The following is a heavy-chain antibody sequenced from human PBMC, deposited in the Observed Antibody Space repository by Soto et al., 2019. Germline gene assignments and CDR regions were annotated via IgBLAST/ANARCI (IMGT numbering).Heavy chain of an antibody. CDR1: GFTFSAHY. D-gene: IGHD3-22*01. CDR3: ARDSSSCSRDYCYFDF. V-gene: IGHV3-72*01. Sequence: PGGSLRLSCAASGFTFSAHYMDWVRQAPGKGLEWVGRTRERADNYITEYATSVKGRFTISRDDSKNSLYLHMNSLKIDDTAVYYCARDSSSCSRDYCYFDFWGQGNLVTVSS. J-gene: IGHJ4*02. CDR2: TRERADNYIT.